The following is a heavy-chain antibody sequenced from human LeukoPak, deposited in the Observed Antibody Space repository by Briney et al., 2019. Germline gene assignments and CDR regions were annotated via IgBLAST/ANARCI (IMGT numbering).Heavy chain of an antibody. J-gene: IGHJ4*02. CDR2: IKSKTEGGTI. V-gene: IGHV3-15*06. D-gene: IGHD5-12*01. CDR1: GFTFSSYG. CDR3: TTEKSGSFDY. Sequence: GGSLRLSCAASGFTFSSYGMHWVRQAPGKGLEWVGRIKSKTEGGTISYAAPVKGRLTISRDDSKNTLYLQMNSLKTEDTAVYYCTTEKSGSFDYWGQGTLVTVSS.